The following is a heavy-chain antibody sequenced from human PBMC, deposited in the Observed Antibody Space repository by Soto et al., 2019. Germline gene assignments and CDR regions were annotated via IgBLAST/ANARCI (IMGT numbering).Heavy chain of an antibody. CDR2: IIPIFCTA. CDR1: GGTFSSYA. V-gene: IGHV1-69*01. CDR3: ARSVEELELLTTVDY. D-gene: IGHD1-7*01. Sequence: QVQLVQSGAEVKKPGSSVKVSCKASGGTFSSYAISWVRQAPGQGLEWMGGIIPIFCTANYAQKFQGRVTITADESTSTDYMDQSNLRAEDTAVYYCARSVEELELLTTVDYWGQGTLGTVSS. J-gene: IGHJ4*02.